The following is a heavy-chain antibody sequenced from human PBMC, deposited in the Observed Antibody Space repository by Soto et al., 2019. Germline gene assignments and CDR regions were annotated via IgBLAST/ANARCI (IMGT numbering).Heavy chain of an antibody. CDR1: GGSFSGYY. Sequence: SETLSLTCAVHGGSFSGYYWSWIRQPPGKGLEWIGEINHSGSTNYNPSLKSRVTISVDTSKNQFSLKLSSVTAADTAVYYCARGRVTPQYYYMDVWGKGTTVTVSS. D-gene: IGHD4-4*01. V-gene: IGHV4-34*01. CDR3: ARGRVTPQYYYMDV. J-gene: IGHJ6*03. CDR2: INHSGST.